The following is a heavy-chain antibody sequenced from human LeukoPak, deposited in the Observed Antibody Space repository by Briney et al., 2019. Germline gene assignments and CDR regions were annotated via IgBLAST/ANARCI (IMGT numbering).Heavy chain of an antibody. Sequence: GESLKTSCKGSGYRFTSYWIGWVRQMPGKGLEWMGIIYPGDSDTRYSPSFQGQVTISADKSISTAYLQWSSLKASDTAMYYCARLYDSSGYYCYFDYWGQGTLVTVSS. V-gene: IGHV5-51*01. CDR2: IYPGDSDT. CDR3: ARLYDSSGYYCYFDY. D-gene: IGHD3-22*01. CDR1: GYRFTSYW. J-gene: IGHJ4*02.